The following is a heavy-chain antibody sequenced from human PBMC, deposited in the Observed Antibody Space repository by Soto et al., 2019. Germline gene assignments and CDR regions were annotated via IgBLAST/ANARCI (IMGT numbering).Heavy chain of an antibody. D-gene: IGHD3-10*01. CDR3: ARFLGGAGSYYDGQNYNYYNGMDV. V-gene: IGHV1-69*01. J-gene: IGHJ6*02. Sequence: QAQLVQSGAEVKKPGSSVKVSCKASGGPYNSFAISWVRQAPGQGLEWIGGIIPVFGTATYAQKFKGRVTITAEESTSTDYMELSSLPSEDTAVYYCARFLGGAGSYYDGQNYNYYNGMDVWGQGTTVPVSS. CDR1: GGPYNSFA. CDR2: IIPVFGTA.